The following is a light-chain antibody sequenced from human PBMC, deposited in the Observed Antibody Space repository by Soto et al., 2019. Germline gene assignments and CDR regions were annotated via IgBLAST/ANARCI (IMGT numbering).Light chain of an antibody. Sequence: DIQMTQSPSTLSASVGDRVTITCRASQSIGSWLAWYQQKPGHAPKVLIYKASSLESGVPSRFSGSGSGTEFTLTISSLQPDDFATYYCQQYNIYGTFGQGTKV. V-gene: IGKV1-5*03. CDR3: QQYNIYGT. J-gene: IGKJ1*01. CDR1: QSIGSW. CDR2: KAS.